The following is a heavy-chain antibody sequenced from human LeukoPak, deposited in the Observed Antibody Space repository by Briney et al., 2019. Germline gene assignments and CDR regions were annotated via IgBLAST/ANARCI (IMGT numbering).Heavy chain of an antibody. CDR2: IYYGGST. V-gene: IGHV4-39*01. D-gene: IGHD2/OR15-2a*01. Sequence: SETLSLTCTVSGGSISTSSSYWGWIRQPPGKGLEWIGTIYYGGSTYYNPSLKSRVTISVDTSKNQFSLKLSSVTAADTAVYYCAGPKFYDFVYWGQGTLVTVSS. J-gene: IGHJ4*02. CDR1: GGSISTSSSY. CDR3: AGPKFYDFVY.